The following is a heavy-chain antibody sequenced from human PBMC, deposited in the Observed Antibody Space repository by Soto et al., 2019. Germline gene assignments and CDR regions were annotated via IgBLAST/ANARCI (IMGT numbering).Heavy chain of an antibody. CDR3: AKSGGNGWFADAFDV. CDR2: IYSGGST. Sequence: VGSRRLSWAGSGCIVSSYYMSWVRQSPGKGLEWISVIYSGGSTYYADSVKGRFTISRDNSENTLYLQLNSLRAEDTAVYYCAKSGGNGWFADAFDVWGQGTMVTVSS. J-gene: IGHJ3*01. D-gene: IGHD6-19*01. V-gene: IGHV3-53*01. CDR1: GCIVSSYY.